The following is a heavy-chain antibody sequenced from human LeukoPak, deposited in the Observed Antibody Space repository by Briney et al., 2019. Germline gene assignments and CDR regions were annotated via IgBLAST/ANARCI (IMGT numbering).Heavy chain of an antibody. CDR2: IYSGGST. V-gene: IGHV3-53*01. CDR3: ARVSTSGYSGYDIDY. CDR1: GFTVSSNY. D-gene: IGHD5-12*01. Sequence: PGGSLRLSCAASGFTVSSNYMSWVRQAPGKGLEWVSVIYSGGSTYYADSVKGRFTISRDNAKNSLYLQMNSLRAEDTAVYYCARVSTSGYSGYDIDYWGQGTLVTVSS. J-gene: IGHJ4*02.